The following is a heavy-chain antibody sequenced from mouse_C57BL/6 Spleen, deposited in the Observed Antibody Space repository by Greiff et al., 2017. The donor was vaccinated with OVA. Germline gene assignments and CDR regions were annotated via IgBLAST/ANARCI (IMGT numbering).Heavy chain of an antibody. V-gene: IGHV1-53*01. CDR2: INPSNGGT. J-gene: IGHJ1*03. D-gene: IGHD2-1*01. Sequence: QVQLKQPGTELVKPGASVKLSCKASGYTFTSYWMHWVKQRPGQGLEWIGNINPSNGGTNYNEKFKSKATLTVDKSSSTAYMQLSSLTSEDSAVYYCAREDYGTKNWYFDVWGTGTTVTVSS. CDR3: AREDYGTKNWYFDV. CDR1: GYTFTSYW.